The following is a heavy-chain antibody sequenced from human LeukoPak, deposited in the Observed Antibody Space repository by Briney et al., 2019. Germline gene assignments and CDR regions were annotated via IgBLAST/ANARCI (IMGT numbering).Heavy chain of an antibody. CDR3: ARTKDFDWLSSQCYFDY. D-gene: IGHD3-9*01. J-gene: IGHJ4*02. CDR1: GFTFSDYY. CDR2: ISSSGSTI. V-gene: IGHV3-11*04. Sequence: GGSLRLSCAASGFTFSDYYMSWIRQAPGKGLEWVSYISSSGSTIYYADSVKGRFTISRDNAKNSLYLQMNSLRAEDTAVYYCARTKDFDWLSSQCYFDYWGQGTLVTVSS.